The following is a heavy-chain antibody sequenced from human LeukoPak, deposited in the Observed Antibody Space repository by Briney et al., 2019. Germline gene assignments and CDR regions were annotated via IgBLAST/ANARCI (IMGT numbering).Heavy chain of an antibody. Sequence: GGSLRLSCAASRFTFSSYSMNWVRQAPGKGLEWVSSISSSGSYIYYADSVKGRFTISRDNAKNSLYLQMNSLRAEDTAVYYCAGHHQAYSRTYWGQGTLVTVSS. J-gene: IGHJ4*02. D-gene: IGHD6-13*01. CDR2: ISSSGSYI. CDR1: RFTFSSYS. CDR3: AGHHQAYSRTY. V-gene: IGHV3-21*01.